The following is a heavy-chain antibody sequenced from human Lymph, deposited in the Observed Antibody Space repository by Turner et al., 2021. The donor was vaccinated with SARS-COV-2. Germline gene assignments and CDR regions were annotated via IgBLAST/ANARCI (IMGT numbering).Heavy chain of an antibody. CDR1: GFTFSTYS. V-gene: IGHV3-21*01. CDR2: ISSSSSYI. Sequence: EVQLVESGGGMDKPGGSLRLSGAASGFTFSTYSMNWVRQAPGKGLEWISSISSSSSYIYYADSVKGRFTISRDDAKNSLYLQMNSLRAEDTAVYYCARDIPTTADYFDYWGQGTLVTVSS. J-gene: IGHJ4*02. CDR3: ARDIPTTADYFDY. D-gene: IGHD4-17*01.